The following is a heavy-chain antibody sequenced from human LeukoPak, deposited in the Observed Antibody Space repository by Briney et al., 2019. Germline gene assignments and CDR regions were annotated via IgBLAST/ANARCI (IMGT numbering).Heavy chain of an antibody. D-gene: IGHD4-11*01. J-gene: IGHJ5*02. CDR3: AREAPMTTKFDP. V-gene: IGHV3-23*01. CDR2: ISGSGGST. Sequence: GGSLRLFCAASGFTFSSYAMSWVRQAPGKGLEWVSAISGSGGSTYYADSVKGRFTISRDNAKNSLYLQMNSLRAEDTAVYYCAREAPMTTKFDPWGQGTLVTVSS. CDR1: GFTFSSYA.